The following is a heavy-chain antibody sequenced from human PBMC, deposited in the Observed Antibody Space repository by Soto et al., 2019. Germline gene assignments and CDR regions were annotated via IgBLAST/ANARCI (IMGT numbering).Heavy chain of an antibody. CDR3: ARVAVTPTSYAFDI. CDR1: GFTFSSYD. D-gene: IGHD4-4*01. CDR2: IGTAGDT. Sequence: GGSLRLSCAASGFTFSSYDVHWVRQATGKGLEWVSAIGTAGDTYYPGSVKGRFTISRENAKNSLYLQMNSLRAEDTAVYYCARVAVTPTSYAFDIWGQGTMVTVSS. J-gene: IGHJ3*02. V-gene: IGHV3-13*01.